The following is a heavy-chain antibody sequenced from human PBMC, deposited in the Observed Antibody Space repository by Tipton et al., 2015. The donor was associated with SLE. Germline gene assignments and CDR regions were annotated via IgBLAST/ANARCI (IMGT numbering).Heavy chain of an antibody. V-gene: IGHV4-34*01. J-gene: IGHJ1*01. D-gene: IGHD1-14*01. CDR1: GGSFSGYY. CDR2: INHSGST. Sequence: GLVKPSETLSLICAVYGGSFSGYYWSWIRQPPGKGLEWIGEINHSGSTNYNPSLKSRATISVDTSKNQFSLRLSSVTAADTAVHYCARSPGSARAEYFHHWGQGTLVTVSS. CDR3: ARSPGSARAEYFHH.